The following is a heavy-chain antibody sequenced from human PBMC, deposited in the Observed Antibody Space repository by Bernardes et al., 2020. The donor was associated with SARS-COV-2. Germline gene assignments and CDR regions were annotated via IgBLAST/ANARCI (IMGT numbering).Heavy chain of an antibody. J-gene: IGHJ6*02. CDR3: ARHGRDCTNGICQTYYYHAFDV. V-gene: IGHV4-59*08. CDR1: GGSINFYY. Sequence: ETLSLTCSVSGGSINFYYWSWIRQAPGKGLEWIGYIYHNGETGYNPSLKSRVTLSLDTSKNQFSLKLNSVTAADSALYYCARHGRDCTNGICQTYYYHAFDVWGQGTTVTVSS. D-gene: IGHD2-8*01. CDR2: IYHNGET.